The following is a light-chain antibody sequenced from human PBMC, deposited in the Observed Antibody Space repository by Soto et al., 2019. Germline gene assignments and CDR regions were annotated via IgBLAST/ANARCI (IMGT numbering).Light chain of an antibody. J-gene: IGKJ2*01. V-gene: IGKV1-5*01. CDR1: QSISTW. Sequence: DIQMTQSPSTLSASVGDGVTITCRASQSISTWLAWYQQKPGKAPKLLIYDASTLESGVTSRFSGSGSGTEVTLTISNLQPDDFVTYYCKQYSIYWNTFGKGNKLEIK. CDR2: DAS. CDR3: KQYSIYWNT.